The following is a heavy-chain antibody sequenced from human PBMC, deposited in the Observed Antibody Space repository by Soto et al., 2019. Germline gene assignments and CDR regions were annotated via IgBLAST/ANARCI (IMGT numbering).Heavy chain of an antibody. J-gene: IGHJ4*02. Sequence: GGSLRLSCAASGFTFSSYAMHWVRQAPGKGLEWVAVISYDGSNKYYADSVKGRFTISRDNSKNTLYLQMNSLRAEDTAVYYCARARWAWIQLWHHYWGQGTLVTVSS. CDR3: ARARWAWIQLWHHY. CDR1: GFTFSSYA. CDR2: ISYDGSNK. V-gene: IGHV3-30-3*01. D-gene: IGHD5-18*01.